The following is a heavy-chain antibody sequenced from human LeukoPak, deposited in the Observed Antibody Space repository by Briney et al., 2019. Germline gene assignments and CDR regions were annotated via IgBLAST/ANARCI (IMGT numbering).Heavy chain of an antibody. CDR3: ARLFGGVTTFDY. CDR2: IYSDGRT. J-gene: IGHJ4*02. Sequence: GGSLRLSCAASGFSVSTYYMTWVRQAPGKGLEWVSLIYSDGRTFYADSVKDRFTISGDNSKNTLYLQMNSLSAEDTAVYYCARLFGGVTTFDYWGQGALVTVSS. D-gene: IGHD4-17*01. V-gene: IGHV3-66*04. CDR1: GFSVSTYY.